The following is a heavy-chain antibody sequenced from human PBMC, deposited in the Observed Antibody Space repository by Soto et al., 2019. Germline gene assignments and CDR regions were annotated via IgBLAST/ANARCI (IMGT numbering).Heavy chain of an antibody. CDR1: GYSFTSYW. D-gene: IGHD3-3*01. J-gene: IGHJ6*02. Sequence: GESLKISCKGSGYSFTSYWISWVRQMPGKGLEWMGRIDPSDSYTNYSPSFQGHVTISADKSISTAYLQWSSLKASDTAMYYCARHEIFGVVITESYGMDVWGQGPTVTVSS. CDR2: IDPSDSYT. V-gene: IGHV5-10-1*01. CDR3: ARHEIFGVVITESYGMDV.